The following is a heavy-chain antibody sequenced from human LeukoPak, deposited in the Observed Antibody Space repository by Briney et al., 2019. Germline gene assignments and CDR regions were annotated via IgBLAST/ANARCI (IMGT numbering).Heavy chain of an antibody. V-gene: IGHV4-4*02. CDR1: GDSISSSNW. CDR3: GREGGGTLGSGSYWDY. Sequence: SGTLSLTCAVSGDSISSSNWWSWVRQPPGKGLEWIGEIYHSGSTNYNPSLKSRVTISADKSKNQFSLKLSSVTAADTAVYYWGREGGGTLGSGSYWDYWGQGTLVTVSS. J-gene: IGHJ4*02. CDR2: IYHSGST. D-gene: IGHD3-10*02.